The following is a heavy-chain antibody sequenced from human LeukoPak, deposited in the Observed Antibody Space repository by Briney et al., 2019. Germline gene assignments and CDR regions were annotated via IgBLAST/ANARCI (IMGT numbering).Heavy chain of an antibody. J-gene: IGHJ6*02. V-gene: IGHV3-33*01. D-gene: IGHD2-8*01. CDR1: GFTFSSYG. CDR3: ARDRHCANGVCHSPPGMDV. Sequence: PGKSLRLSCAASGFTFSSYGMHWVRQAPGKGLEWVADIWFDGKNEDFADSVKGRFTISRDNSKNTMYLQINSLRAEDTAVYYCARDRHCANGVCHSPPGMDVWGQGTTVTFSS. CDR2: IWFDGKNE.